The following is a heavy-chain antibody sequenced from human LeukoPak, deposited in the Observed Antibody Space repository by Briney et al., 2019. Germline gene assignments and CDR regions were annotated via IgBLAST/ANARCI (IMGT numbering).Heavy chain of an antibody. V-gene: IGHV4-39*01. CDR2: ICDTGNT. D-gene: IGHD1-14*01. Sequence: SETLSLTCTLSGDSIRSSGFCWGWIRQPPGKGLECVGVICDTGNTYYNPSLKRRVTISVDTSKNQFSLRVTSVTAADTALYYCARHKSGIDWFDPWGQGTLVTVSS. CDR3: ARHKSGIDWFDP. CDR1: GDSIRSSGFC. J-gene: IGHJ5*02.